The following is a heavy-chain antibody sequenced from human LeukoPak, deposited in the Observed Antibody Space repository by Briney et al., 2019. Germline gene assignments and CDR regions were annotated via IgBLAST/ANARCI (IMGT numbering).Heavy chain of an antibody. CDR3: ARRTLTTFGIVLNYDAFDI. V-gene: IGHV1-8*01. Sequence: ASVKVSCKASGYTFTSYDINWVRQATGQGLEWMGWMNPNSGNTGYAQKFQGRVTMTRNTSIRTAYMELSSLRSEDTAVYYCARRTLTTFGIVLNYDAFDIWGRGTMVTVSS. D-gene: IGHD3-10*02. CDR2: MNPNSGNT. CDR1: GYTFTSYD. J-gene: IGHJ3*02.